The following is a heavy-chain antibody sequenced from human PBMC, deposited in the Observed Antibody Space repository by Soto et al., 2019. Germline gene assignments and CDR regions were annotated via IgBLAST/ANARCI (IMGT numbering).Heavy chain of an antibody. CDR3: STHNYYAYAY. CDR2: IKSRGDGGTA. D-gene: IGHD3-22*01. V-gene: IGHV3-15*07. J-gene: IGHJ4*02. Sequence: SLRLSCVVSGFSFSNTWMNWVRQAPGKGLEWVGQIKSRGDGGTADYAAPVKDRFTISRDDSKNTVSLQMNRLKIEDTAVYYCSTHNYYAYAYWGQGALVTVSS. CDR1: GFSFSNTW.